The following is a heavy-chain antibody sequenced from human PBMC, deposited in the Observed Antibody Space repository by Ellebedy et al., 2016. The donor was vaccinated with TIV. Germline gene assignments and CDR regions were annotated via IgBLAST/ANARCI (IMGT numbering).Heavy chain of an antibody. Sequence: SVKVSCKASGGTSNNYAINWVRQAPGQGLEWMGGIIPIFSTPNYAQKFQDRVTITADEATSTTYMALSSLRSEDTAVYYCARARDYSRGGRYPIYFFDSWGQGTLVTVSS. D-gene: IGHD2-15*01. CDR3: ARARDYSRGGRYPIYFFDS. V-gene: IGHV1-69*13. J-gene: IGHJ4*02. CDR1: GGTSNNYA. CDR2: IIPIFSTP.